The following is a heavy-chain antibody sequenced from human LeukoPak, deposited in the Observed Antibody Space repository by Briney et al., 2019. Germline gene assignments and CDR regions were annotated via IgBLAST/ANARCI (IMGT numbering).Heavy chain of an antibody. V-gene: IGHV3-23*01. CDR2: ISGSGGST. CDR3: AKGKWFGELSDY. CDR1: GFTFSSYA. D-gene: IGHD3-10*01. Sequence: GGSLRLSCAASGFTFSSYAMSWVRQAPGKGLEWVSAISGSGGSTYYADSVKGRFTISRDNSKNTLYLQMNSLSAEDTAVYYCAKGKWFGELSDYWGQGTLVTVSS. J-gene: IGHJ4*02.